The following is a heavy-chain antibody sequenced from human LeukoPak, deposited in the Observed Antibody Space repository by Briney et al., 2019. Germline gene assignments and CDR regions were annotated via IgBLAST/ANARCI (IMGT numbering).Heavy chain of an antibody. D-gene: IGHD2-21*01. V-gene: IGHV4-34*01. J-gene: IGHJ4*02. Sequence: SETLSLTCAVYGGSFSGYYWSWIRQPPGKGLEWIGEINHSGSTNYNPSLRSRVTISVDTSKNQFSLKLSSVTAADTAVYYCATGKNCGGDCSNFDYWGQGTLVTVSS. CDR1: GGSFSGYY. CDR3: ATGKNCGGDCSNFDY. CDR2: INHSGST.